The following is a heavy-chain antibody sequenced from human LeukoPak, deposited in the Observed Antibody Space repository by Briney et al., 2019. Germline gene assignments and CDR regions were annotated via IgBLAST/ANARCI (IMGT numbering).Heavy chain of an antibody. CDR3: AKDLRRGGNGLTGGFDI. D-gene: IGHD3-10*01. Sequence: GGSLRLSCAASGFTFSNYAMTWVRQAPGKGLEWVSVTSGSGHSTYYADSVKGRFTTSRDNSKNTVYLQMNSLSAEDTALYYCAKDLRRGGNGLTGGFDIWGQGTMVTVSS. CDR2: TSGSGHST. J-gene: IGHJ3*02. V-gene: IGHV3-23*01. CDR1: GFTFSNYA.